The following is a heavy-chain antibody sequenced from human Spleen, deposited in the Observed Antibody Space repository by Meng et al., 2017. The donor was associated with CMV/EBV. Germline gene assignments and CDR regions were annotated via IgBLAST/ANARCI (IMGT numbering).Heavy chain of an antibody. J-gene: IGHJ4*02. CDR3: ARGDVDTAMVLTADYFDY. Sequence: GSLRLSCAVYGGSFSDYYWTWIRQPPGKGLQWIGEINDSGSTNYKWSLKSRVTISVDTSKKQFSLKLSSVTAADTAVYYCARGDVDTAMVLTADYFDYWGQGTLVTVSS. D-gene: IGHD5-18*01. CDR2: INDSGST. V-gene: IGHV4-34*01. CDR1: GGSFSDYY.